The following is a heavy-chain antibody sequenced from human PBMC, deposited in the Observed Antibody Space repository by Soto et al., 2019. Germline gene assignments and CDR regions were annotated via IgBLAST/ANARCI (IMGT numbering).Heavy chain of an antibody. J-gene: IGHJ4*02. V-gene: IGHV3-23*01. D-gene: IGHD3-22*01. CDR2: ISGRGGVT. Sequence: EVQLLESGGGLVQPGGSLRLTCVGSGFTFRNQDMRWVRQAPGKGLEWVSGISGRGGVTYYADSVKGRFTISRDNSKNTVYLQMNNLRANDTAVYYCAKDRQFRSYYESAGHYNDWGQGTLVTVSS. CDR3: AKDRQFRSYYESAGHYND. CDR1: GFTFRNQD.